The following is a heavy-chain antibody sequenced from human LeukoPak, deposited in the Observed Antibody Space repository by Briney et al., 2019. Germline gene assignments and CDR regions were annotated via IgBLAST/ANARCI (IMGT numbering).Heavy chain of an antibody. J-gene: IGHJ3*02. CDR2: INTDGSST. V-gene: IGHV3-74*01. CDR3: ARDRSGNSYLDAFDI. D-gene: IGHD4-23*01. CDR1: GFTFSSYW. Sequence: PGGSLRLSCAASGFTFSSYWMHWVRQAPGKGLVWVSRINTDGSSTSYADSVKGRFTISRDNAKNTLYLQMNSLRAEDTAVYYCARDRSGNSYLDAFDIWGQGTMVTVSS.